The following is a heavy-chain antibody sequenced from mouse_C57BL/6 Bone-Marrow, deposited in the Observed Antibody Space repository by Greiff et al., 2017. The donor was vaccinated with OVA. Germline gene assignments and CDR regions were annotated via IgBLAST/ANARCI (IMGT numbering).Heavy chain of an antibody. CDR3: ARHEEGYEYDGY. Sequence: EVQLQESGGDLVKPGGSLKLSCAASGFTFSSYGMSWVRQTPDKRLEWVATISSGGSYTSYPDSVKGRFTISRDNAKNTLYLQMSSLKSEDTAMYYCARHEEGYEYDGYWGQGTTLTVSS. CDR2: ISSGGSYT. J-gene: IGHJ2*01. CDR1: GFTFSSYG. D-gene: IGHD2-4*01. V-gene: IGHV5-6*01.